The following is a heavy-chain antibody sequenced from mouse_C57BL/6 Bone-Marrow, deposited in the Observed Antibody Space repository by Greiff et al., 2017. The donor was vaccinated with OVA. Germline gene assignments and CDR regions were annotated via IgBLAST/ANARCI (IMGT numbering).Heavy chain of an antibody. CDR2: ISSGGSYT. CDR3: ARHPSRPPTVVATGFDD. CDR1: GFTFSSYG. D-gene: IGHD1-1*01. Sequence: EVQLVESGGDLVKPGGSLKLSCAASGFTFSSYGMSWVRQTPDKRLEWVATISSGGSYTYYPDSVKGRFTISRDNAKNTLYLQMSSLKSEDTAMYYCARHPSRPPTVVATGFDDWGQGTLVTVSA. J-gene: IGHJ3*01. V-gene: IGHV5-6*01.